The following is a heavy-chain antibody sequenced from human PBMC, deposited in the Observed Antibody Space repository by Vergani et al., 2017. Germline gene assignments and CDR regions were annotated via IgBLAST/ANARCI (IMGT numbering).Heavy chain of an antibody. V-gene: IGHV7-4-1*02. CDR1: GYSFTWYA. CDR2: INTNTGNA. D-gene: IGHD1-1*01. CDR3: ARLNWNDGWLDP. Sequence: QVQLEQSGSELKKPGASEKVSCKASGYSFTWYAMTWVRQAPGQGLEWMGWINTNTGNATFAQGFTGRFVFSVDTSVSTAFLQISSLKAEDTAVYYCARLNWNDGWLDPWGQGTLVTVSS. J-gene: IGHJ5*02.